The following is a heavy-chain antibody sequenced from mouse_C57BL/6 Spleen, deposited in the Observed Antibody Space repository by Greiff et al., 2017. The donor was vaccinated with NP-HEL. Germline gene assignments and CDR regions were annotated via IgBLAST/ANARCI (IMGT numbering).Heavy chain of an antibody. J-gene: IGHJ2*01. CDR2: INPNNGGT. V-gene: IGHV1-26*01. CDR1: GYTFTDYY. Sequence: VQLQQSGPELVKPGASVKISCKASGYTFTDYYMNWVKQSHGKSLEWIGDINPNNGGTSYNQKFKGKATLTVDKSSSTAYMELRSLTSEDSAVYYCARGGREDFDYWGQGTTLTVSS. D-gene: IGHD1-1*02. CDR3: ARGGREDFDY.